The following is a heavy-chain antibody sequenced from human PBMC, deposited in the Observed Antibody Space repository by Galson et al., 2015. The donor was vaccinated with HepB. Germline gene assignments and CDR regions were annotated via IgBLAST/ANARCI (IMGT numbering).Heavy chain of an antibody. J-gene: IGHJ4*02. CDR1: GFTVSSNY. Sequence: SLRLSCAASGFTVSSNYMSWVRQAPGKGLEWVSVIYSGGSTYYADSVKGRFTISRHNSENTLYLQMNSLRAEDTAVYYCARARGIVGAPWYYFDYWGQGTLVTVSS. V-gene: IGHV3-53*04. D-gene: IGHD1-26*01. CDR2: IYSGGST. CDR3: ARARGIVGAPWYYFDY.